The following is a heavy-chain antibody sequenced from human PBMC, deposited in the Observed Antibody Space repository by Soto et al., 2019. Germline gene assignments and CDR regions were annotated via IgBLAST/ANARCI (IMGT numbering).Heavy chain of an antibody. J-gene: IGHJ4*02. CDR1: GYTFTGYY. D-gene: IGHD6-13*01. CDR3: ARDPIPPTGYSSSWPRGFDY. CDR2: INPNSGGT. V-gene: IGHV1-2*04. Sequence: GASVKVSCKASGYTFTGYYMHWVRQAPGQGLGWMGWINPNSGGTNYAQKFQGWVTMTRDTSISTAYMELSRLRSDDTAVYYCARDPIPPTGYSSSWPRGFDYWGQGTLVTVSS.